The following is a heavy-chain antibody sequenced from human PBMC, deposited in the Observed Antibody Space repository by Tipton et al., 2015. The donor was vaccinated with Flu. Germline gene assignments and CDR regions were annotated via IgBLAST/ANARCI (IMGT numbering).Heavy chain of an antibody. Sequence: TLSLTCTVSGGSISSYTYYWGWFRQSPGTGLEWIGSIYYSGTTNYNPSLKTRVTISVDTSKNQFSLKLSSVTAADTAVYYCARDDGDYGSESYHYYYGMDVWGQGTAVTVSS. CDR3: ARDDGDYGSESYHYYYGMDV. D-gene: IGHD3-10*01. CDR1: GGSISSYTYY. CDR2: IYYSGTT. V-gene: IGHV4-39*07. J-gene: IGHJ6*02.